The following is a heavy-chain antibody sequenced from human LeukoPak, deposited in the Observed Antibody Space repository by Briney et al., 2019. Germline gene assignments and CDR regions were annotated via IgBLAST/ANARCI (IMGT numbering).Heavy chain of an antibody. CDR3: AKAGGGLLWFGELSYYGMDV. Sequence: GGSLRLSCAASGFTFDDYAMHWVRQAPGKGLEWVSGISWNSGSIGYADSVKGRFTISRDNSKNTLYLQMNSLRAEDTAVYYCAKAGGGLLWFGELSYYGMDVWGQGTTVTVSS. V-gene: IGHV3-9*01. D-gene: IGHD3-10*01. J-gene: IGHJ6*02. CDR1: GFTFDDYA. CDR2: ISWNSGSI.